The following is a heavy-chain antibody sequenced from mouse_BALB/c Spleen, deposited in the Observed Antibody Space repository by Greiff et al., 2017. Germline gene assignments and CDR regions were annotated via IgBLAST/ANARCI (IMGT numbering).Heavy chain of an antibody. CDR1: GYSFTDYN. D-gene: IGHD2-10*02. CDR3: ARKGLEYGNYYAMDY. Sequence: LMESGPELVKPGASVKVSCKASGYSFTDYNMYWVKQSHGKSLEWIGYIDPYNGGTSYNQKFKGKATLTVDKSSSTAFMHLNSLTSEDSAVYYCARKGLEYGNYYAMDYWGQGTSVTVSS. CDR2: IDPYNGGT. V-gene: IGHV1S135*01. J-gene: IGHJ4*01.